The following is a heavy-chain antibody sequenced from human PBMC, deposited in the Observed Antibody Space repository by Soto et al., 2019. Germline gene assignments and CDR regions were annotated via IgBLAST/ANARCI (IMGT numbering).Heavy chain of an antibody. CDR2: ITSSSSYI. CDR3: ARYSGTYRDC. V-gene: IGHV3-21*06. CDR1: GFTFSTYN. Sequence: EVQLVESGGGLVKPGASLRLSCAASGFTFSTYNMNWVRQAPGKGLEWVSSITSSSSYIFYADSVKGRFTISRDNAKDSLYLQMNSLRVEDTAIYYCARYSGTYRDCWGQGTLVTVSS. J-gene: IGHJ4*02. D-gene: IGHD1-26*01.